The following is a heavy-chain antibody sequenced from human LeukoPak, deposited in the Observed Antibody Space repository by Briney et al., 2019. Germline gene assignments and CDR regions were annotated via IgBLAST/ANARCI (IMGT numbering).Heavy chain of an antibody. J-gene: IGHJ5*02. D-gene: IGHD2-2*01. Sequence: GGSLRLSCKASGFTFSEYYMIWIRQAPGKGPESLSYISGTSSDTKYADSVRGRFTISRDNAKNSLYLQMDSLRAEDTAIYYCARMPRLLDPWGQGTLVTVSS. CDR1: GFTFSEYY. CDR2: ISGTSSDT. CDR3: ARMPRLLDP. V-gene: IGHV3-11*03.